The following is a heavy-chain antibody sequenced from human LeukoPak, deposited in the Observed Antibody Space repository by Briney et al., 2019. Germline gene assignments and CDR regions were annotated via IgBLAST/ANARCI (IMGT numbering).Heavy chain of an antibody. CDR1: GYTFTSYA. CDR3: TVYYDGSRVGY. Sequence: GASVKVSCKASGYTFTSYAMHWVRQAPGQRLEWMGWINAGNGNTKYSQKFQGRVTITRDTSASTAYMELSSLRSEGTAVYYCTVYYDGSRVGYWGQGILVTVSS. D-gene: IGHD3-22*01. V-gene: IGHV1-3*01. J-gene: IGHJ4*02. CDR2: INAGNGNT.